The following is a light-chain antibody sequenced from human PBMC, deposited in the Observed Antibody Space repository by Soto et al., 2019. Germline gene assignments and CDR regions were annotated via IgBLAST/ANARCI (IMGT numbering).Light chain of an antibody. J-gene: IGKJ1*01. V-gene: IGKV1-5*03. CDR1: QSISSW. CDR2: KAS. CDR3: QQYGSSPTT. Sequence: DIQMTQSPSTLSASVGDRVTITCRAGQSISSWLAWYQQKPGRAPKLLIYKASSLESGVPSRFSGSGSGTEFTLTISRLEPEDFAVYFCQQYGSSPTTFGQGTKVDIK.